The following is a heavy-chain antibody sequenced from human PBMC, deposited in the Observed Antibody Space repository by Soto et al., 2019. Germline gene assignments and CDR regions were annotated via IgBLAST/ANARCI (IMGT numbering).Heavy chain of an antibody. CDR2: IWFDGSEK. CDR1: GFSFSDYG. Sequence: GGSLRRSCVASGFSFSDYGFHWVRQAPGKGLEWVALIWFDGSEKYYADSVKGRFTISRDNSKNTVYLQMNSLRAEDTAVYFCARRIAVAGYDFWGQGTQVTVSS. D-gene: IGHD6-19*01. V-gene: IGHV3-33*01. CDR3: ARRIAVAGYDF. J-gene: IGHJ4*02.